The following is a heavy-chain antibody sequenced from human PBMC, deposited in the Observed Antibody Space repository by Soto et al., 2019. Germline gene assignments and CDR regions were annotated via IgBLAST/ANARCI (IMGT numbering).Heavy chain of an antibody. CDR1: GFTFSSYG. Sequence: GGSLRLSCAASGFTFSSYGMHWVRQAPGKGLEWVAVISYDGSNKYYADSVKGRFTISRDNSKNTLYLQMNSLRAEDTAVYYFAKASGYGHYELAYGGQGSLVPVPS. V-gene: IGHV3-30*18. D-gene: IGHD6-25*01. J-gene: IGHJ4*02. CDR3: AKASGYGHYELAY. CDR2: ISYDGSNK.